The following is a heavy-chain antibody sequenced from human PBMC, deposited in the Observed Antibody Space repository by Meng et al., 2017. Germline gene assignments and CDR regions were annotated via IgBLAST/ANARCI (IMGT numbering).Heavy chain of an antibody. CDR2: INPNSGGT. V-gene: IGHV1-2*06. Sequence: ASVKVSCKASGYTFTGYYMHWVRQAPGQGLEWMGRINPNSGGTNYAQKFQGRVTMTRDTSISTAYMELSRLRSDDTAVYYCATGHPGYCTNGVCYTGYFDYWGQGTLVTVSS. CDR1: GYTFTGYY. J-gene: IGHJ4*02. D-gene: IGHD2-8*01. CDR3: ATGHPGYCTNGVCYTGYFDY.